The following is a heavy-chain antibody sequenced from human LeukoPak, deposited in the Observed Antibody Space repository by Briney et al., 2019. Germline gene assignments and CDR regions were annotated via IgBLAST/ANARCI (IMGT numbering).Heavy chain of an antibody. D-gene: IGHD2-21*01. CDR1: GFTFTSSA. CDR3: AADQTGVGYCDGDCYSY. J-gene: IGHJ4*02. CDR2: IVVGSGNT. Sequence: SAKVSCKASGFTFTSSAIQWVRQARGQRLEWIGWIVVGSGNTNYAQKFQERVTITRDMSTSTAYMELSSLRSEDTAVYYCAADQTGVGYCDGDCYSYWGQGALVTVSS. V-gene: IGHV1-58*02.